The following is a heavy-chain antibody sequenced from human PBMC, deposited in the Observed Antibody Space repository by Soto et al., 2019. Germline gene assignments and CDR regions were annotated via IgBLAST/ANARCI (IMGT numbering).Heavy chain of an antibody. D-gene: IGHD2-21*02. V-gene: IGHV1-2*02. J-gene: IGHJ4*02. Sequence: XSVKVSCNASAYTLTAYSMHWVRQAPGQGPEWMGWINPNTGATKYAQKFQGRVTMTRDTSITTAYMELRRLRSDDTAVYYCARDFDCGGDCSLNYFDLWGQGTLVTVSS. CDR3: ARDFDCGGDCSLNYFDL. CDR2: INPNTGAT. CDR1: AYTLTAYS.